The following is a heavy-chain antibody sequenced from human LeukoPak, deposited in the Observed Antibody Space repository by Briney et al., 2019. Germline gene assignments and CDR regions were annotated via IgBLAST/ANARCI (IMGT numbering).Heavy chain of an antibody. D-gene: IGHD4-11*01. Sequence: SETLSLTCAVHGGSLSGQYGSWIRQPPGKGLEWIGEIHPSGSTNYNPSLESRVIMSLDTSKNQFSLRLSSVTAADTGLYYCARGYDNSKTGYWGQGTLVTVSS. V-gene: IGHV4-34*01. CDR1: GGSLSGQY. J-gene: IGHJ4*02. CDR3: ARGYDNSKTGY. CDR2: IHPSGST.